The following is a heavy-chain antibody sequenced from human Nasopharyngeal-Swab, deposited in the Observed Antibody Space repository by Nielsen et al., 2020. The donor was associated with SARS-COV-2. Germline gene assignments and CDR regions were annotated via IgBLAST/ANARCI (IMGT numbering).Heavy chain of an antibody. D-gene: IGHD3-22*01. CDR1: GYTFTSYA. V-gene: IGHV1-3*01. Sequence: ASVKVSCKASGYTFTSYAMHWVRQAPGQRLEWMGWINAGNGNTKYSQKFQGRVTITRDTSATTAYIELSSLRSEDTAVHYCAFVSYDSSGYYYSYWGQGTLVTVSS. CDR3: AFVSYDSSGYYYSY. CDR2: INAGNGNT. J-gene: IGHJ4*02.